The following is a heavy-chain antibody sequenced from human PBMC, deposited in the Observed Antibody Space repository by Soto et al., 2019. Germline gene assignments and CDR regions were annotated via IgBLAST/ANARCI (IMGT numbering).Heavy chain of an antibody. CDR3: WGIVVVPAAIGLGAAAGTALDY. J-gene: IGHJ4*02. Sequence: EVQLLESGGGLVQPGGSLRLSCAASGFTFSSYAMSWVRQAPGKGLEWVSAISGSGGSTYYADSVKGRFTISRDNSKNTLYLQMNSLRAEDTAVYYPWGIVVVPAAIGLGAAAGTALDYWGQGTLVTVSS. CDR2: ISGSGGST. D-gene: IGHD2-2*02. CDR1: GFTFSSYA. V-gene: IGHV3-23*01.